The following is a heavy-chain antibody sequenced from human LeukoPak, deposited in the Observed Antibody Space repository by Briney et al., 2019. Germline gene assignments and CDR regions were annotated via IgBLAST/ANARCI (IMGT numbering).Heavy chain of an antibody. D-gene: IGHD3-9*01. CDR1: GFTFSNAW. V-gene: IGHV3-15*01. CDR3: TANRYFDWLYDY. CDR2: IKSKTDGGTT. Sequence: GGSLRLSCAASGFTFSNAWMSWVRQAPGKGLEWVGRIKSKTDGGTTDYAAPVKGRFTISRDDSKNTLYLQMNSLKTEDTAVYYCTANRYFDWLYDYWGQGTLVTVSS. J-gene: IGHJ4*02.